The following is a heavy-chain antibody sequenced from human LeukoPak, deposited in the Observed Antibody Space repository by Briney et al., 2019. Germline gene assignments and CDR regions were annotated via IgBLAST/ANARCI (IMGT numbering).Heavy chain of an antibody. V-gene: IGHV3-48*03. CDR3: ATNLRPGS. Sequence: GGSLRLSCAASGFTFSSYEMNWVRQAPGKGLEWVSYISSSGSTIYYADSVKGRFTISRDNAKNSLYLQMNSLTAEDTGVYYCATNLRPGSWGQGTLVTVSS. D-gene: IGHD6-6*01. CDR2: ISSSGSTI. J-gene: IGHJ5*02. CDR1: GFTFSSYE.